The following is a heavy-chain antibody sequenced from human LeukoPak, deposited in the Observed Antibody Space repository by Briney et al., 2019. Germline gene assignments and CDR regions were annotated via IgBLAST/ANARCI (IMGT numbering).Heavy chain of an antibody. J-gene: IGHJ5*02. V-gene: IGHV4-4*07. D-gene: IGHD6-25*01. CDR1: GGSISSHY. CDR2: INTCGSS. CDR3: AREGGGPRWLDP. Sequence: SEPLSLTCTVSGGSISSHYWSWIRQPAGKGLEWIGRINTCGSSNYNPSLRSRVTMSVDTSKNQFSLNLSSVTAADAAVYYCAREGGGPRWLDPWGQGTLVTVSS.